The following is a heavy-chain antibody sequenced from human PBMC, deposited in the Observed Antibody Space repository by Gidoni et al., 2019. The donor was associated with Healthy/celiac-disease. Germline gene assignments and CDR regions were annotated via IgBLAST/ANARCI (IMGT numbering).Heavy chain of an antibody. CDR1: GFTFSNAW. J-gene: IGHJ6*02. CDR2: IKSKTDGGTT. D-gene: IGHD2-2*01. V-gene: IGHV3-15*01. CDR3: TTDIVVVPAAITNP. Sequence: EVQLVESGGGLVKPGGSIRLSCAASGFTFSNAWMSWVRQAPGKGLEWVGRIKSKTDGGTTDYAAPVKGRFTISRDDSKNTLYLQMNSLKTEDTAVYYCTTDIVVVPAAITNPWGQGTTVTVSS.